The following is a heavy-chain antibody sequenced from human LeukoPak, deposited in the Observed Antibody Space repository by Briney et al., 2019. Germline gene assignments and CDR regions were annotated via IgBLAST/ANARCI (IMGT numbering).Heavy chain of an antibody. J-gene: IGHJ4*02. V-gene: IGHV3-30*02. CDR2: IRYDGSNK. CDR1: GFTFISYG. CDR3: AKVGHYSSSWDFDY. Sequence: GGSLRLSCAASGFTFISYGRHWVRQAPGKGLEGVAFIRYDGSNKYYADSVKGRFTISRDNSKNTLYLQMNSLRAEDTAVYYCAKVGHYSSSWDFDYWGQGTLVTVSS. D-gene: IGHD6-13*01.